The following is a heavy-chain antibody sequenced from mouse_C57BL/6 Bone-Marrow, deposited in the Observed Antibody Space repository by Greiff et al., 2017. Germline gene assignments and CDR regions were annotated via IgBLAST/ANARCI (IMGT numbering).Heavy chain of an antibody. J-gene: IGHJ2*01. CDR3: SSIDGNYFDF. Sequence: VHVKQSGAELVRPGASVKLSCTASGFNIKDDYLHWVKRRPEQGLEWIGWLDPEIGDTEYASKFQGKATITSDTSSNTAYPQLISLTSEYTAVDYCSSIDGNYFDFWGQGTPLTVAS. CDR2: LDPEIGDT. V-gene: IGHV14-4*01. D-gene: IGHD2-3*01. CDR1: GFNIKDDY.